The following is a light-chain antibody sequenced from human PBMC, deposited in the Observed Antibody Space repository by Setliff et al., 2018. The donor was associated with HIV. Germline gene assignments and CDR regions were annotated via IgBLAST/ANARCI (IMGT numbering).Light chain of an antibody. J-gene: IGLJ2*01. CDR3: AAWDVSLNGPV. V-gene: IGLV1-44*01. Sequence: QSVLTQPPSASGTPGQRVPISCSGSTSNIGTNTVNWYQQFPGTAPKLIIYSNNQRLPGVPDRFSGSKSGSSASLAISGLQSEDEADYYCAAWDVSLNGPVFGGGTKVTV. CDR1: TSNIGTNT. CDR2: SNN.